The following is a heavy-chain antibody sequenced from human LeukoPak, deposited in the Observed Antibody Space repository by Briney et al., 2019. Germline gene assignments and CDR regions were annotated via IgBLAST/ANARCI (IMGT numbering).Heavy chain of an antibody. CDR3: ARDRTGQQLISRKDYYMDV. J-gene: IGHJ6*03. CDR1: GFTVSSTY. V-gene: IGHV3-66*01. D-gene: IGHD4-11*01. Sequence: GGSLRLSCAASGFTVSSTYMTWVRQAPGKGLEWVSIIYIDGTTYYADSVKGRFTISRDNAKNTVYLQMNSLRAEDTAVYYCARDRTGQQLISRKDYYMDVWGKGTTVTISS. CDR2: IYIDGTT.